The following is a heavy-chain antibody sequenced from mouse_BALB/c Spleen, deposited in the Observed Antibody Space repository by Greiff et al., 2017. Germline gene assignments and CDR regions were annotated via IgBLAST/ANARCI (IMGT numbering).Heavy chain of an antibody. Sequence: EVKLVESGPGLVKPSQSLSLTCSVTGYSITSGYYWNWIRQFPGNKLEWMGYISYDGSNNYNPSLKNRISITRDTSKNQFFLKLNSVTTEDTATYYCARGYGSPHYWGQGTTLTVSS. D-gene: IGHD1-1*01. CDR3: ARGYGSPHY. CDR1: GYSITSGYY. CDR2: ISYDGSN. V-gene: IGHV3-6*02. J-gene: IGHJ2*01.